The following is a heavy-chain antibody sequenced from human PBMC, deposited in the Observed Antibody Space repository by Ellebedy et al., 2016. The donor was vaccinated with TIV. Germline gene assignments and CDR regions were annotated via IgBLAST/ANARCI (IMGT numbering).Heavy chain of an antibody. V-gene: IGHV1-2*02. J-gene: IGHJ6*02. D-gene: IGHD6-19*01. CDR3: ARGIAVVFNYYYGMDV. Sequence: AASVKVSCKASGYTFTTYYMQWVRQAPGQGPEWMGWINPRSGATDFPQKFQGRITLTRDTSISTAHMELSSLKSDDTAVYYCARGIAVVFNYYYGMDVWGQGTTVTVSS. CDR1: GYTFTTYY. CDR2: INPRSGAT.